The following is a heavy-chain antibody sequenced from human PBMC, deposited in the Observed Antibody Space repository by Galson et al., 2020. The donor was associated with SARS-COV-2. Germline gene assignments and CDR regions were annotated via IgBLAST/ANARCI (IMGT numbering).Heavy chain of an antibody. J-gene: IGHJ4*02. D-gene: IGHD4-4*01. V-gene: IGHV3-30*01. CDR3: VRDLSTVQYYLPEY. Sequence: GGSLRLSCAASGFTFSTYAMHWVRQAPGKGLEWVALISSDGNSKFYADSVKGRFTISRDNSKNTLYLQMNSLRAEDTAVNYCVRDLSTVQYYLPEYWGQGTLVTVSS. CDR1: GFTFSTYA. CDR2: ISSDGNSK.